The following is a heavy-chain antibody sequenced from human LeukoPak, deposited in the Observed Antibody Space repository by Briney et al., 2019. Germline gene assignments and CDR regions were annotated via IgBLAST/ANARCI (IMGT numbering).Heavy chain of an antibody. Sequence: SETLSLTCTVSGGSISSGGYYWSWIRQPPGKGLEWIGYIYHSGSTYYNPSLKSRVTISVDRSKNQFSLKLSSVTAADTAVYYCARLIRTVTRSKFDYWGQGTLVTVSS. CDR3: ARLIRTVTRSKFDY. D-gene: IGHD4-17*01. V-gene: IGHV4-30-2*01. CDR2: IYHSGST. J-gene: IGHJ4*02. CDR1: GGSISSGGYY.